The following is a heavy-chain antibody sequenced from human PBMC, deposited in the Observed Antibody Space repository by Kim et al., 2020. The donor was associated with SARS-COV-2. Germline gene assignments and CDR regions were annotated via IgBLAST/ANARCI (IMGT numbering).Heavy chain of an antibody. CDR3: ARDRTVAGGFDY. V-gene: IGHV6-1*01. J-gene: IGHJ4*02. D-gene: IGHD6-19*01. Sequence: DYAVSVKSRITINPDTSKNQFSLQLNSVTPEDTAVYYCARDRTVAGGFDYWGQGTLVTVSS.